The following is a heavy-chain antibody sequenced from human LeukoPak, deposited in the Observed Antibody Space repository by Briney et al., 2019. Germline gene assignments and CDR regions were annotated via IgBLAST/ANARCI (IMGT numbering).Heavy chain of an antibody. CDR3: AKGVASSGTGYYLDY. CDR1: GFTFTSYA. J-gene: IGHJ4*02. Sequence: PGGSLRLSCAVSGFTFTSYAMSWVRQAPGKGLEWVSAIGATGGGSTFYADSVKGRFTISRDNSKNALYLQMSSLRAEDTAFYYCAKGVASSGTGYYLDYWGQGTLVTVSS. V-gene: IGHV3-23*01. CDR2: IGATGGGST. D-gene: IGHD6-13*01.